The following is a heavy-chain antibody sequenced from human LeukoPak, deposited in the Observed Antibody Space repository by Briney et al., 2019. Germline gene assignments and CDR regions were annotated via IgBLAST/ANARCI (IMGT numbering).Heavy chain of an antibody. Sequence: PGGSLRLSCAASGFTFSSYSMNGVREAPGKGLEWGSSISSSSSYIYYADSVKGRFTISRDNAKNSLYLQMNSLRAEDTAVYYCARAGGGWGGEPFDYWGQGTLVTVSS. V-gene: IGHV3-21*01. J-gene: IGHJ4*02. CDR3: ARAGGGWGGEPFDY. CDR2: ISSSSSYI. CDR1: GFTFSSYS. D-gene: IGHD6-19*01.